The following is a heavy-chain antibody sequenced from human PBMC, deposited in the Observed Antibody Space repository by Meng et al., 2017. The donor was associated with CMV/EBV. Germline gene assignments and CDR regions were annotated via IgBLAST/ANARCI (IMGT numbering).Heavy chain of an antibody. CDR3: ARDRSSSDSYNWFDP. Sequence: ASVKVSCKASGYTFTGYYMHWVRQAPGQGLEWMGWINPNSGGTNYAQKFQGRVTMTRDTSISTAYMELSRLRSDDTAVYYCARDRSSSDSYNWFDPWGQGTLVTVSS. CDR1: GYTFTGYY. CDR2: INPNSGGT. D-gene: IGHD6-6*01. J-gene: IGHJ5*02. V-gene: IGHV1-2*02.